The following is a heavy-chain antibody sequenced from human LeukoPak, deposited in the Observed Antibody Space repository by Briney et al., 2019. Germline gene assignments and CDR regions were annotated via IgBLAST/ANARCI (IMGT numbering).Heavy chain of an antibody. V-gene: IGHV4-4*07. D-gene: IGHD3-22*01. CDR3: ARGTDSSGFYNSYFDP. J-gene: IGHJ5*02. Sequence: TSETLSLTCTVSGGSISSYYWNWIRQPAGKGLEWIGRIYTSGSTNYNPSLKSRLTMSVDTSKNQFSLKLSSVTAADTAVYYCARGTDSSGFYNSYFDPWGQGTLVTVSS. CDR2: IYTSGST. CDR1: GGSISSYY.